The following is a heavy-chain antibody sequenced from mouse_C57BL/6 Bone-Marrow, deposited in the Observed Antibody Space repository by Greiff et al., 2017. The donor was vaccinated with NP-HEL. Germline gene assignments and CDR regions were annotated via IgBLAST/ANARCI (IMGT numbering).Heavy chain of an antibody. CDR3: ARPLFREIYYDGSSYRWFAY. V-gene: IGHV5-17*01. CDR2: ISSGSSTI. CDR1: GFTFSDYG. Sequence: EVQGVESGGGLVKPGGSLKLSCAASGFTFSDYGMHWVRQAPEKGLEWVAYISSGSSTIYYADTVKGRFTISRDNAKNTLFLQMTSLRSEDTAMYYCARPLFREIYYDGSSYRWFAYWGQGTLVTVSA. D-gene: IGHD1-1*01. J-gene: IGHJ3*01.